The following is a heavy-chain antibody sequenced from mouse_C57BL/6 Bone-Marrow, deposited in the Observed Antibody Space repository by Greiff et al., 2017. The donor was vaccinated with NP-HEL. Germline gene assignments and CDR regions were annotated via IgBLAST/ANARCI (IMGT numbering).Heavy chain of an antibody. CDR3: ARGLGLFAY. J-gene: IGHJ3*01. CDR1: GYTFTSYW. Sequence: QVQLQQPGAELVMPGASVKLSCKASGYTFTSYWMHWVKQRPGQGLEWIGEIDPSDSYTNYNQKFKGKSTLTVDKSSSTAYMQLSSLTSEDSAVYYCARGLGLFAYWGRGTLVTVSA. CDR2: IDPSDSYT. D-gene: IGHD4-1*01. V-gene: IGHV1-69*01.